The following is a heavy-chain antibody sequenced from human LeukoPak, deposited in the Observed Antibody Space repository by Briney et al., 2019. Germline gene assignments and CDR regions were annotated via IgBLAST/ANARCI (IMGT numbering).Heavy chain of an antibody. CDR2: IYYSGST. CDR1: GGSISSYY. Sequence: SETLSLTCTVSGGSISSYYWSWIRQPPGKGLEWIGYIYYSGSTNYNPSLKSRVTISVDTSKNQFSLKLSPVTAADAAVYYCARDTHENRFDPWGQGTLVTVSS. V-gene: IGHV4-59*01. CDR3: ARDTHENRFDP. J-gene: IGHJ5*01.